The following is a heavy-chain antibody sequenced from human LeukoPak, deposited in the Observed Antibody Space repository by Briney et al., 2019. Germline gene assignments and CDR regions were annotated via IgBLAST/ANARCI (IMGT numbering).Heavy chain of an antibody. CDR1: GLTFNTYW. V-gene: IGHV3-7*01. Sequence: GGSLRLSCAASGLTFNTYWMNWVRQAPGEGLEWVASIKQDGSEKKYVDSVKGRFTISRDNADNSLYLQMSSLRAEDTALYYCVREGGSGWYSGWFDPWGQGTLVTVSS. J-gene: IGHJ5*02. CDR2: IKQDGSEK. D-gene: IGHD6-19*01. CDR3: VREGGSGWYSGWFDP.